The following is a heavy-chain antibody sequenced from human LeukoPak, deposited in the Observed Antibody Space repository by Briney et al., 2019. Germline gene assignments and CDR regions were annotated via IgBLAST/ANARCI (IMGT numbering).Heavy chain of an antibody. CDR1: GGSISSGDYY. Sequence: PSETLSLTCTVSGGSISSGDYYWSWIRQPPGTGLEWIGYIYYSGSTYYNPSLKSRVTISVDTSKNQFSLKLSSVTATDTAEYYCARDPYDSSGYYDYWGQGTLVTVSS. CDR3: ARDPYDSSGYYDY. D-gene: IGHD3-22*01. V-gene: IGHV4-30-4*08. CDR2: IYYSGST. J-gene: IGHJ4*02.